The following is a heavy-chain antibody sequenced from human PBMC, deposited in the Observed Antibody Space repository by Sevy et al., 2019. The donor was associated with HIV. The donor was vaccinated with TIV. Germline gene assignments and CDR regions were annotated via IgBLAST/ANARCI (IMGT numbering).Heavy chain of an antibody. CDR2: IKQDGSKK. V-gene: IGHV3-7*01. J-gene: IGHJ4*02. D-gene: IGHD6-13*01. Sequence: GGSLRRSCAASGFTFSSYWMTWVRQAPGKGLEWVANIKQDGSKKYYVDSVKGRFTISRDNAKNSVYLQMNSLRAEDTAVYYCAREIAAAGSYWGQGTLVTVSS. CDR1: GFTFSSYW. CDR3: AREIAAAGSY.